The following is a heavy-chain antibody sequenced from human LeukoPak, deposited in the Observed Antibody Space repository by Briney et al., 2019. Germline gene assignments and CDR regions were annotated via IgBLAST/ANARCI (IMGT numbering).Heavy chain of an antibody. CDR2: IIPIFGTA. CDR3: ASRQLDNWDTTYYFDY. D-gene: IGHD1-20*01. V-gene: IGHV1-69*01. CDR1: GGTFSIYA. Sequence: ASVKVSCKASGGTFSIYAISWVRQAPGQGLEWMGGIIPIFGTANYAQKFQGRVTFTADESTSTAYMELSSLRSEDTAVYYCASRQLDNWDTTYYFDYWGQGTLVPVSS. J-gene: IGHJ4*02.